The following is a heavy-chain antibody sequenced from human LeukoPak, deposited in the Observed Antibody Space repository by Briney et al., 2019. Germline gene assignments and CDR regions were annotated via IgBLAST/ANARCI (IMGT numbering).Heavy chain of an antibody. Sequence: SVKVSCTASGGTFSSYAISWVRQAPGQGLEWMGGIIPIFGTANYAQKFQGRVTITADESTSTAYMELSSLRSEDTAVYYCARLTVGATPIYYYYYGMDVWGQGTTVTVSS. J-gene: IGHJ6*02. CDR3: ARLTVGATPIYYYYYGMDV. CDR1: GGTFSSYA. V-gene: IGHV1-69*13. D-gene: IGHD1-26*01. CDR2: IIPIFGTA.